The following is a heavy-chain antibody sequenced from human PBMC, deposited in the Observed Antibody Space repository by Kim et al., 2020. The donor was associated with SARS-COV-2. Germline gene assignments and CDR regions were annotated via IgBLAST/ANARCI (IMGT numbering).Heavy chain of an antibody. Sequence: SETLSLTCTVSGGSISSGGYYWSWIRQHPGKGLEWIGYIYYSGSTYYNPSLKSRVTISVDTSKNQFSLKLSSVTAADTAVYYCARAGRTMIVVDAFDIWGQGTMVTVSS. CDR1: GGSISSGGYY. D-gene: IGHD3-22*01. V-gene: IGHV4-31*03. CDR3: ARAGRTMIVVDAFDI. CDR2: IYYSGST. J-gene: IGHJ3*02.